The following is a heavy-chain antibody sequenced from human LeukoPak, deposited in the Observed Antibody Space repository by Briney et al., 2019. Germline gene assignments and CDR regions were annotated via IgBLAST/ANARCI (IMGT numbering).Heavy chain of an antibody. CDR2: IYYSGST. V-gene: IGHV4-31*03. Sequence: SETLSLTCTVSGGSISSGSYYWSWIRQPAGKGLEWIGYIYYSGSTYYNPSLKSRVTISVDTSKNQFSLKLSSVTAADTAVYYCARGDSYFDYWGQGTLVTVSS. J-gene: IGHJ4*02. CDR1: GGSISSGSYY. CDR3: ARGDSYFDY.